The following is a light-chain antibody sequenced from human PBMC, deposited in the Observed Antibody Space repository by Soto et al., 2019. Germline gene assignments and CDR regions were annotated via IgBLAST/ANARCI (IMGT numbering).Light chain of an antibody. V-gene: IGLV2-23*01. Sequence: QSALTQPASVSGSPGQSITISCTGISSDVGSYNLVSSYQQHPGKAPKVMIYEGSKRPSGVSNRFSGSRPGNTASLTISGLQAEDEAHYYCSSYAGSSTHVVFGGGTKLTVL. CDR3: SSYAGSSTHVV. CDR2: EGS. J-gene: IGLJ2*01. CDR1: SSDVGSYNL.